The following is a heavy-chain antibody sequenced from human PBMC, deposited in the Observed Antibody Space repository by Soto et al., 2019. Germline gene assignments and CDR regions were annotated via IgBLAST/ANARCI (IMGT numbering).Heavy chain of an antibody. Sequence: ASVKGSCKASGYTFTSYGSSWVRQAPGQGLEWMGWISAYNGNTNYAQKLQGRVTMTTDTSTSTAYMELRSLRSDDTAVYYCARAGYCSGGSCYRKNWFDPWGQGTLVTVSS. J-gene: IGHJ5*02. D-gene: IGHD2-15*01. V-gene: IGHV1-18*01. CDR2: ISAYNGNT. CDR3: ARAGYCSGGSCYRKNWFDP. CDR1: GYTFTSYG.